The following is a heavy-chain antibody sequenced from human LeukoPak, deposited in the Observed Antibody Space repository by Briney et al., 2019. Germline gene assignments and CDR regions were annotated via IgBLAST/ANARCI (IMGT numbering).Heavy chain of an antibody. V-gene: IGHV3-33*01. CDR1: GFSFSSHG. Sequence: PGRSLRLSCAASGFSFSSHGMHWVRQAPGKGLEWLAVIGSDGVRDSYADSVRSRLTISRDNSKNMLFLQLNSLRVEDTAVYYCARDDTLPDNGLDAWGQGTMVTVSS. CDR3: ARDDTLPDNGLDA. CDR2: IGSDGVRD. D-gene: IGHD2-8*01. J-gene: IGHJ3*01.